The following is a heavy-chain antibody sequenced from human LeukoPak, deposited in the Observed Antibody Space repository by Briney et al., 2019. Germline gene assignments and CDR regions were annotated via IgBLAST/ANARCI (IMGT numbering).Heavy chain of an antibody. CDR2: IYHSGST. J-gene: IGHJ4*02. V-gene: IGHV4-30-2*01. D-gene: IGHD2-21*02. CDR3: ARVDCGGDCYHY. CDR1: GGSISSGGYS. Sequence: SETLSLTCAVSGGSISSGGYSWSWIRQPPGKGLEWIGYIYHSGSTYYNPSLKSRVTISVDRSKNQFSLKLSSVTAADTAVYYCARVDCGGDCYHYWGQGTLVTVSS.